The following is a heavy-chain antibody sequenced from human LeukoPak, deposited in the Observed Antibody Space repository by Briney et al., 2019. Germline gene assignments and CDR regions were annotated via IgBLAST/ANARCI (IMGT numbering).Heavy chain of an antibody. CDR1: GGTFSSYA. J-gene: IGHJ4*02. Sequence: SVKVSCKASGGTFSSYAISWVRQAPGQGPEWMGGIIPIFGTANYAQKFQGRVTITADESTSTAYMELSSLRSEDTAVYYCARDGGEWFGELFISHTFDYWGQGTLVTVSS. V-gene: IGHV1-69*13. CDR2: IIPIFGTA. CDR3: ARDGGEWFGELFISHTFDY. D-gene: IGHD3-10*01.